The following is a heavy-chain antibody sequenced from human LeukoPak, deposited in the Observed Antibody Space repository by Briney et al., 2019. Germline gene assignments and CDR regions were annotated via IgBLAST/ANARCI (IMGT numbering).Heavy chain of an antibody. CDR1: GFTFSDSY. D-gene: IGHD3-3*01. V-gene: IGHV3-11*01. Sequence: GGSLRLSCAASGFTFSDSYMAWIRQAPGKGLDWVSYISNIANTIYYADSVKGRFTISRDNAKNSLYLQMNSLRAEDTALYYCAKDLNYDFWSGSTHYGMDVWGQGTTVTVSS. CDR3: AKDLNYDFWSGSTHYGMDV. CDR2: ISNIANTI. J-gene: IGHJ6*02.